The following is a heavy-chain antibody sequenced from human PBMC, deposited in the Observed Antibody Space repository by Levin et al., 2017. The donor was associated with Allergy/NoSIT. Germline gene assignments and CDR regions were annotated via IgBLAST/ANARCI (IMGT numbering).Heavy chain of an antibody. CDR2: INCNSGGT. Sequence: ASVKVSCKASGYTFTDYYIHWVRQAPGQGLEWMGWINCNSGGTNYAQKFQGRVTMTRDTSISTAYMELSSLRSDDTAVYYCARALIVVVTASYGMDVWGQGTTATVS. D-gene: IGHD2-2*01. CDR3: ARALIVVVTASYGMDV. V-gene: IGHV1-2*02. CDR1: GYTFTDYY. J-gene: IGHJ6*02.